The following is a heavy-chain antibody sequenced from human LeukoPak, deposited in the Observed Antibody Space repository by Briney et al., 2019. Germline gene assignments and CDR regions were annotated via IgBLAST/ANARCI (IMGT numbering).Heavy chain of an antibody. V-gene: IGHV3-23*01. CDR2: ISASASST. J-gene: IGHJ6*04. CDR1: GFTFSNYG. Sequence: GGTLRLSCAASGFTFSNYGMAWVRPVPGKGLEWVSAISASASSTYYTDSVKDRFTISRDNAKSSLFLQMNSLRAEDSALYFCAREFKLGGRYTSAWGKGTTVIVSS. CDR3: AREFKLGGRYTSA. D-gene: IGHD3-16*01.